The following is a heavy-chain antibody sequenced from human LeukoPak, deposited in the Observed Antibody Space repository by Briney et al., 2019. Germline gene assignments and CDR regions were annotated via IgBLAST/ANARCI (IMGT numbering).Heavy chain of an antibody. Sequence: PSQTLSLTCTVSGGSISSGDYYWSWIRQPPGKGLEWIGYIYYSGSTYYNPSLKSRVTISVDTSKNQFSLKLSSVTAADTAVYYCAREVRVPAAIPDYWGQGTLVTVSS. J-gene: IGHJ4*02. D-gene: IGHD2-2*02. V-gene: IGHV4-30-4*01. CDR2: IYYSGST. CDR3: AREVRVPAAIPDY. CDR1: GGSISSGDYY.